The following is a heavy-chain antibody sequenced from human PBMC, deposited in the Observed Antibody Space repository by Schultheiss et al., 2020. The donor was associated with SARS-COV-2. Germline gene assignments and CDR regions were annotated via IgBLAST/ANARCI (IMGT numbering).Heavy chain of an antibody. V-gene: IGHV1-18*04. CDR1: GYTFTSYG. Sequence: ASVKVSCKASGYTFTSYGISWVRQAPGQGLEWMGWISAYNGNTNYAQKFQERVTITRDMSTSTAYMELRSLRSDDTAVYYCARGELAYYYYYGMDVWGQGTTVTVSS. J-gene: IGHJ6*02. CDR3: ARGELAYYYYYGMDV. CDR2: ISAYNGNT. D-gene: IGHD3-10*01.